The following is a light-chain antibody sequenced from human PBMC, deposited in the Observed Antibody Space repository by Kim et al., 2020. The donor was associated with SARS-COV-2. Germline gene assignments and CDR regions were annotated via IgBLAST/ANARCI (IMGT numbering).Light chain of an antibody. J-gene: IGLJ3*02. CDR2: YDS. CDR3: QVWDSSSDHWV. Sequence: SYELTQPPSVSVAPGKTASITCGGNNIGSKSVHWYQQKPGQAPVLVIYYDSDRPSGIPERFSGSNSGNTATLTISRVEAGDEADYYCQVWDSSSDHWVFG. V-gene: IGLV3-21*04. CDR1: NIGSKS.